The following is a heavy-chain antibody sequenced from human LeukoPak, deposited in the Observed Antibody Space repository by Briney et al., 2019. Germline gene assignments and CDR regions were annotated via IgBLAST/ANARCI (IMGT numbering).Heavy chain of an antibody. CDR1: GFTFSDYY. V-gene: IGHV3-11*04. D-gene: IGHD2-15*01. J-gene: IGHJ6*02. CDR2: ISSSGSTI. Sequence: GGSLRLSCAASGFTFSDYYMSWIRQAPGKGLEWVSYISSSGSTIYYADSVKDRFTISRDNSKNTVHLQMNSLRAEDTAVYYCARGSGGYQYLMDVWGQGATVIVSS. CDR3: ARGSGGYQYLMDV.